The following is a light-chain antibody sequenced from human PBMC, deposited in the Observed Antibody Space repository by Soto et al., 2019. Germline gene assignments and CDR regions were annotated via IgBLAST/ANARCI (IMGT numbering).Light chain of an antibody. V-gene: IGKV1-5*03. CDR2: EAS. CDR3: QQYNGSWT. Sequence: DIQMTQSPSTLSASVGDRVTITCRASQSISGSLAWYQQKPGKAPKLLIYEASNLKSGVPSRFSSSGSGTEYTLTISSLQPDDSASYYCQQYNGSWTFGQGTRVEIK. CDR1: QSISGS. J-gene: IGKJ1*01.